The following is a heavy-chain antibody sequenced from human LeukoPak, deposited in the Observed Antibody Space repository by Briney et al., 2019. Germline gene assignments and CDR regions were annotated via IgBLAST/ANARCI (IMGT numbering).Heavy chain of an antibody. CDR1: GFTFSSYS. J-gene: IGHJ3*02. V-gene: IGHV3-48*01. CDR3: ARESQRGYSYGPDAFDI. Sequence: GGSLRLSCAASGFTFSSYSMNWVRQAPGKGLEWVSYISSSSSTIYYADSVKGRFTISRDNSKNTLYLQMNSLRAEDTAVYYCARESQRGYSYGPDAFDIWGQGTMVTVSS. CDR2: ISSSSSTI. D-gene: IGHD5-18*01.